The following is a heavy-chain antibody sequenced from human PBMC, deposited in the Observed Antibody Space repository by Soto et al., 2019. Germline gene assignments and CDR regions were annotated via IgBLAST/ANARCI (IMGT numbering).Heavy chain of an antibody. Sequence: QVQLVESGGGVVQPGRSLRLSCAASGFTFSNYGMHWVRQAPGKGLEWVAVIWYDGSNKYYADSVKGRFTISRDNSKNTLYLQMNSLRAEDTAVYYFATHVDADYCGQGTLVTVSS. CDR2: IWYDGSNK. D-gene: IGHD5-12*01. CDR1: GFTFSNYG. CDR3: ATHVDADY. J-gene: IGHJ4*02. V-gene: IGHV3-33*01.